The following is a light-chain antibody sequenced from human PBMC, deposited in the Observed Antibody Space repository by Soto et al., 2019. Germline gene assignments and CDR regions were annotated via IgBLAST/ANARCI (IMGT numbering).Light chain of an antibody. CDR1: QSVSSSQ. CDR3: EHYANSVWT. V-gene: IGKV3-20*01. Sequence: IVLTQSPDTLSLSPGERATLSCRASQSVSSSQLVWYQQIPGQAPTLLIYATSSRATGIPDKFSGSGSGTDFTLTVSELETEDFAVYYCEHYANSVWTFGQGTKVEIK. CDR2: ATS. J-gene: IGKJ1*01.